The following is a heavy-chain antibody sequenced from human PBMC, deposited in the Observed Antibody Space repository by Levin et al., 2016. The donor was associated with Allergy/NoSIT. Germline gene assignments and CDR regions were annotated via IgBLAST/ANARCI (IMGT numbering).Heavy chain of an antibody. D-gene: IGHD3-22*01. V-gene: IGHV4-39*01. J-gene: IGHJ6*02. CDR2: IYYSGQS. CDR3: ARQGRGYHYYYGLDV. Sequence: SETLSLTCTASGGSIISSGYYWGWVRQAPGKGLEWIASIYYSGQSFYNPSLQSRVTISVDTSKNEFSLRLTSVTAADTSKYYCARQGRGYHYYYGLDVWGQGTTVTVSS. CDR1: GGSIISSGYY.